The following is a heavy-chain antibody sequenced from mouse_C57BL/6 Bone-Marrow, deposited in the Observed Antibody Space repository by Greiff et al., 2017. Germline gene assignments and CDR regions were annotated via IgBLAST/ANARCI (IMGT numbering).Heavy chain of an antibody. J-gene: IGHJ1*03. V-gene: IGHV1-4*01. CDR1: GYTFTSYT. CDR2: INPSSGFT. Sequence: QVQLKQSGAELARPGASVKMSCKASGYTFTSYTMHWVKQRPGQGLEWIGYINPSSGFTKYNQKFKDKATLTTDKSSSTAYMQLSSLTSDDSAVYYCAIFWYFDVWGTGTTVTVSS. CDR3: AIFWYFDV.